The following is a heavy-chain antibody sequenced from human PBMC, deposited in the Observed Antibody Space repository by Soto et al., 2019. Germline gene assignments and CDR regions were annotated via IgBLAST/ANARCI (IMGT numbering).Heavy chain of an antibody. CDR1: GFTFKTYS. J-gene: IGHJ6*02. Sequence: LRLSCAASGFTFKTYSMIWVRQAPGKGLEWVSSISTASSYIYYADSVQGRFTISRDNAKDSLYLQMNSLRAEDTAVYYCARRTRYYYGLDVCGQGTMVTVSS. CDR2: ISTASSYI. CDR3: ARRTRYYYGLDV. V-gene: IGHV3-21*01. D-gene: IGHD2-2*01.